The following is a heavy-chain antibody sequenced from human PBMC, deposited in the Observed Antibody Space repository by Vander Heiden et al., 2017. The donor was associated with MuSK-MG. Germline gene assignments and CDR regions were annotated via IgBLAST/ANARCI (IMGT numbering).Heavy chain of an antibody. D-gene: IGHD6-19*01. CDR1: RFTFSTYA. V-gene: IGHV3-30*18. CDR3: AKGAGYSSEYYYYYMDV. Sequence: QVQLVESGGGVVQPGRPLRPSCAASRFTFSTYAMHWVRQAPGKGLEWVAVISYDGSKNYFADSVKGRFTISRDNSKNTLYLQMNSLRADDTAVYYCAKGAGYSSEYYYYYMDVWGKGTTVTVSS. J-gene: IGHJ6*03. CDR2: ISYDGSKN.